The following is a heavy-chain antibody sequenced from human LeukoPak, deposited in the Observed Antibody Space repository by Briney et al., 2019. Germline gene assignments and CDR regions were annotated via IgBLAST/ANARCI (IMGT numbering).Heavy chain of an antibody. CDR1: GFTFSSDS. CDR2: ISSSSSSYI. V-gene: IGHV3-21*01. Sequence: GGSLRLSCAASGFTFSSDSMNWVRQAPGKGLEGVSSISSSSSSYIYYADSVKGRFTISRDNAKNSLYLQMNSLRAEDTAVYYCARGGPRVFDYWGQGTLVTVSS. CDR3: ARGGPRVFDY. J-gene: IGHJ4*02.